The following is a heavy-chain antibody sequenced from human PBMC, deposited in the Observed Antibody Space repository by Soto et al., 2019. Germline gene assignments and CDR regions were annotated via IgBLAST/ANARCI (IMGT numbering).Heavy chain of an antibody. D-gene: IGHD3-9*01. J-gene: IGHJ4*02. V-gene: IGHV5-51*01. CDR3: PRYVRLRYFDWLLSEYHYLDH. Sequence: PGESLKISCKGSGYSFTSYWIGWVRQMPGKGLEWMGIIYPGDSDTRYRPSFQGQVTISADKSISTAYLQWSSLKASGTAMYYCPRYVRLRYFDWLLSEYHYLDHWGQGTLVTVSA. CDR2: IYPGDSDT. CDR1: GYSFTSYW.